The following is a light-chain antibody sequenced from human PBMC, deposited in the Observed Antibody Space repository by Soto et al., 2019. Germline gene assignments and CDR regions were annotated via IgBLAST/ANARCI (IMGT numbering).Light chain of an antibody. CDR1: QSLVYSDGNTY. J-gene: IGKJ2*01. CDR3: MQGTHWPPHT. V-gene: IGKV2-30*01. CDR2: KVS. Sequence: DVVMTQSPLSLPVTLGQPASISCTSSQSLVYSDGNTYLTWFQQRPGQSPRRLIYKVSNRDSGVPDRFSGSGSGTDFTLKISRVEAEDVGVYYCMQGTHWPPHTFGQGTKVDIK.